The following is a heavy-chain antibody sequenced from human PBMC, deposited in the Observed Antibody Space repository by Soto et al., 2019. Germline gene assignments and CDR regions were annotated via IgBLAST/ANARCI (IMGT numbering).Heavy chain of an antibody. D-gene: IGHD6-6*01. Sequence: EVQLAESGGGLAQPGGSLRLSCAASGFTLSGYAMDWVRQAPGKGLEYVSGISSNGVGKYYAKSVQGRFTISRDNSKNTVYLQMGSMRPEDMAVYYCARRARPDFYYMDVWGKGTPVTVSS. CDR1: GFTLSGYA. CDR3: ARRARPDFYYMDV. CDR2: ISSNGVGK. J-gene: IGHJ6*03. V-gene: IGHV3-64*01.